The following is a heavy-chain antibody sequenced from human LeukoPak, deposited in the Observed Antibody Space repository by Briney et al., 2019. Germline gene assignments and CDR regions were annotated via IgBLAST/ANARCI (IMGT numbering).Heavy chain of an antibody. Sequence: PGGSLRLSCAVSGFTFSSYAMHWVRQAPGKGLEWVAVISYDGTNKYYADSVKGRFTISRDISKNTLYLQMNSLRAEDMALYYCAKDIAAAGKSSFDYWGQGTLVTVSS. V-gene: IGHV3-30*04. CDR1: GFTFSSYA. D-gene: IGHD6-13*01. J-gene: IGHJ4*02. CDR3: AKDIAAAGKSSFDY. CDR2: ISYDGTNK.